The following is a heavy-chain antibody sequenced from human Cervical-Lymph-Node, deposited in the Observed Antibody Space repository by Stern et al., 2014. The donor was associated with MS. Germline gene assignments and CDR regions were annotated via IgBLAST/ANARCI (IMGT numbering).Heavy chain of an antibody. D-gene: IGHD5/OR15-5a*01. J-gene: IGHJ4*02. V-gene: IGHV3-30*18. Sequence: QVQLVESGGGVVQPGRSLRLSCAASGFSFSNYGMHWVRQAPGKGLEWGAVISHDGEKKFYADSVKGRFTISRDNSNNTVYLQMISLRSEDTAMFYCAKDATMSTPSGYFDYWGQGTQVTVSS. CDR3: AKDATMSTPSGYFDY. CDR2: ISHDGEKK. CDR1: GFSFSNYG.